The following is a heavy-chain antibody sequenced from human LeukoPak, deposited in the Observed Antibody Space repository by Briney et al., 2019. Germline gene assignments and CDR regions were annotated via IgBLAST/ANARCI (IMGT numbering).Heavy chain of an antibody. V-gene: IGHV1-8*03. Sequence: ASVKVSCKASGYTFTSYDINWVRQATGQGLEWMGWMNPNSGNTGYAQKFQGRVTITADESTSTAYMELSSLRSEDTAVYYCARGRLIGQWLSDYYYYYMDVWGKGTTVTISS. CDR1: GYTFTSYD. CDR3: ARGRLIGQWLSDYYYYYMDV. CDR2: MNPNSGNT. D-gene: IGHD6-19*01. J-gene: IGHJ6*03.